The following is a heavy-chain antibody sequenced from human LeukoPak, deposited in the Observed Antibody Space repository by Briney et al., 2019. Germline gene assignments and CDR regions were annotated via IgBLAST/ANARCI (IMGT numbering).Heavy chain of an antibody. J-gene: IGHJ4*02. V-gene: IGHV3-21*01. CDR3: ARDLIWFGELLPLDY. CDR1: GFPFSDYS. CDR2: ISSSSSYI. D-gene: IGHD3-10*01. Sequence: GGSLRLSCTASGFPFSDYSMNWVRQAPGKGLEWVSSISSSSSYIYYADSVKGRFTISRDNAKNSLYLQMNSLRAEDTAVYYCARDLIWFGELLPLDYWGQGTLVTVSS.